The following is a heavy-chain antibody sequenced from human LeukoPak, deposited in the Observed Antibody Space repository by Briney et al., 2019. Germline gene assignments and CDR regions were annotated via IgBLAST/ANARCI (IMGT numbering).Heavy chain of an antibody. V-gene: IGHV3-21*01. D-gene: IGHD1-7*01. Sequence: MSGGSLRLSCAASGFTFSRYNMNWVRQAPGKGLERVSSIGTSSNNIYYTDSVKGRFTISRDNAKNSLYLQVDSLRVEDTAVYFCASGTVGNYALDYWGQGTLVTVTS. CDR2: IGTSSNNI. J-gene: IGHJ4*02. CDR3: ASGTVGNYALDY. CDR1: GFTFSRYN.